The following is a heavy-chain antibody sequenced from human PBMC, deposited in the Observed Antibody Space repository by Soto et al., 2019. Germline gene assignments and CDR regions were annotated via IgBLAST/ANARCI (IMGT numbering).Heavy chain of an antibody. CDR3: ARNYGSGSYLSWYGMDV. Sequence: QVQLVESGGGVVQPGRSLRLSCAASGFTFSSYAMHWVRQAPGKGLEWVAVISYDGSNKYYADSVKGRITISRDNSNNTLYLQMNSLRAEDTTEYYCARNYGSGSYLSWYGMDVWGEGTTVTVSP. CDR1: GFTFSSYA. CDR2: ISYDGSNK. J-gene: IGHJ6*04. V-gene: IGHV3-30-3*01. D-gene: IGHD3-10*01.